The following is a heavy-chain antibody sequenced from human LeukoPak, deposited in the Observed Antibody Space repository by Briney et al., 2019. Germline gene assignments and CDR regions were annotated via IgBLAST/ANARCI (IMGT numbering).Heavy chain of an antibody. Sequence: GGSLRLSCAASGFTFSNNYMSWVRQAPGKGLEWVSVIYSGGGTFYSDSVKGRFTISRDYSKNTLYLQMNSLRADDTAVYYCARDSSGPAFWGQGTLVTVSS. CDR3: ARDSSGPAF. J-gene: IGHJ4*02. D-gene: IGHD6-19*01. V-gene: IGHV3-53*01. CDR2: IYSGGGT. CDR1: GFTFSNNY.